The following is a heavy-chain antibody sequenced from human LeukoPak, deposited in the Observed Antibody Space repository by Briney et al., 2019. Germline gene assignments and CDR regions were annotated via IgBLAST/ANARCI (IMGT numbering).Heavy chain of an antibody. CDR2: INPNSGGT. D-gene: IGHD5-18*01. Sequence: ASVKVSCKASGYTFTGYYMHWVRQAPGQGLEWMGWINPNSGGTNYAQKFQGRVTMTRDTSISTAYMELSRLRSDDTAVYYCARHSSNRSGYSYAVDGMDVWGQGTTVTVSS. J-gene: IGHJ6*02. CDR1: GYTFTGYY. V-gene: IGHV1-2*02. CDR3: ARHSSNRSGYSYAVDGMDV.